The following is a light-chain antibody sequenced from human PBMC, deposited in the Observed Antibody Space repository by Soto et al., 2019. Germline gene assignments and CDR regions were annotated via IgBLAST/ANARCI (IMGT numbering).Light chain of an antibody. Sequence: EIVLTQSPATLSLSPGXRXTXXXXASQXVSXXXAWYQQKPGQAPRLLIYDASNRATGIPARFSGSGSGTDFTLTISSLEPEDXAVYXCXQXXNWPPYTFGQGTKLEIK. J-gene: IGKJ2*01. CDR2: DAS. V-gene: IGKV3-11*01. CDR1: QXVSXX. CDR3: XQXXNWPPYT.